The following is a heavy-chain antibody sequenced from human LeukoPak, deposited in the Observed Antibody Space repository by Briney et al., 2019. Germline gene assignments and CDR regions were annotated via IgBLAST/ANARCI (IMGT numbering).Heavy chain of an antibody. D-gene: IGHD3-22*01. CDR2: IYYSGST. V-gene: IGHV4-59*12. CDR1: GGSISSYY. Sequence: PSETLSLTCTVSGGSISSYYWSWIRQPPGKGLEWIGYIYYSGSTNYNPSLKSRVTISIDTSKNQFSLKLTSVTAADTAVYYCARDNTGYWTFDYWGQGTLVTVSS. J-gene: IGHJ4*02. CDR3: ARDNTGYWTFDY.